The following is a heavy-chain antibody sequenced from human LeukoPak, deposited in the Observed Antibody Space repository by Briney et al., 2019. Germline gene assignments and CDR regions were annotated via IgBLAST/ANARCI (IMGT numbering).Heavy chain of an antibody. V-gene: IGHV3-48*03. CDR3: ARDLNMVRGVILGNYYYYYGMDV. D-gene: IGHD3-10*01. CDR1: GFTFSSYE. CDR2: ISSSGSTI. Sequence: PGGSLRLSCAASGFTFSSYEMNWVRQAPGKGLEWVSCISSSGSTIYYADSVKGRFTISRDNAKNSLYLQMNSLRAEDTAVYYCARDLNMVRGVILGNYYYYYGMDVWGKGTTVTVSS. J-gene: IGHJ6*04.